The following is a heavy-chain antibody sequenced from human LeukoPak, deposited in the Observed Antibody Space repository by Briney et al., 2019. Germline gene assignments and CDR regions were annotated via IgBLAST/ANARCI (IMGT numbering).Heavy chain of an antibody. V-gene: IGHV4-59*12. D-gene: IGHD5-18*01. Sequence: SETLSLTCTVSGGSISSYYWSWIRQPPGRGLEWIGYIYYSGSTNYNPSLKSRVTISVDTSKNQFSLKLASVTAADTAIYYCAKGAGGFSYYNWFDPWGQGTLVTVSS. CDR1: GGSISSYY. CDR3: AKGAGGFSYYNWFDP. CDR2: IYYSGST. J-gene: IGHJ5*02.